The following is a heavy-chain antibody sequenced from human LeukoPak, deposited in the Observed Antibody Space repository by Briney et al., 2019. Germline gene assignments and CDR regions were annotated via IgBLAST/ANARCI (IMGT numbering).Heavy chain of an antibody. Sequence: ASVKVSCKSSGYTFSRYGFSWVRQAPGQGLEWLGWIGVYNNNTNYEENFQGRVTMTTDTSTSTAYMELRSLRFDDTAVYYCARNLMIYGSGSYMWFDPWGQGTLVTVSS. CDR1: GYTFSRYG. D-gene: IGHD3-10*01. V-gene: IGHV1-18*04. CDR3: ARNLMIYGSGSYMWFDP. CDR2: IGVYNNNT. J-gene: IGHJ5*02.